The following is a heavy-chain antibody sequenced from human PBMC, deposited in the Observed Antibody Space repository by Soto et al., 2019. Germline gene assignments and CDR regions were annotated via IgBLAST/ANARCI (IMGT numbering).Heavy chain of an antibody. CDR3: AKEVLAAGGTSYFDY. CDR1: GFTFSNYA. J-gene: IGHJ4*02. V-gene: IGHV3-23*01. Sequence: EVQLLESGGGLVQPGGSLRLSCAASGFTFSNYALSWVRQAPGKGLEWVSAISGSGGSRYFADSVKGRFTICRDNSKNTLYLQMNSLRAEDTASYFCAKEVLAAGGTSYFDYWGQGTLVTVSS. CDR2: ISGSGGSR. D-gene: IGHD6-13*01.